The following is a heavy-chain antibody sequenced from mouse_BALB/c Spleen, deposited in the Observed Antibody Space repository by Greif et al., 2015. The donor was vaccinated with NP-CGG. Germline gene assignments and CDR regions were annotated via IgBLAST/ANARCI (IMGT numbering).Heavy chain of an antibody. CDR3: TRWGFNYRYDGWYFDV. CDR2: INPSNGGT. J-gene: IGHJ1*01. Sequence: VKLMESGAELVKPGASVKLSCKASGYTFTSYYMYWVKQRPGQGLEWIGEINPSNGGTNFNEKFKSKATLTVDKSSSTAYMQLSSLTSEDSAVYYCTRWGFNYRYDGWYFDVWGAGTTVTVSS. CDR1: GYTFTSYY. D-gene: IGHD2-14*01. V-gene: IGHV1S81*02.